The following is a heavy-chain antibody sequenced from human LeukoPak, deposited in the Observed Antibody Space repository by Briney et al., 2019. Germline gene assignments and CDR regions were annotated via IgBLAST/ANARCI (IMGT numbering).Heavy chain of an antibody. D-gene: IGHD2-2*01. CDR1: GFTVSSNY. J-gene: IGHJ3*02. V-gene: IGHV3-66*02. CDR3: ARQSRYCSSTSCPRGAIDI. CDR2: IYSGGST. Sequence: GGSLRLSCAASGFTVSSNYMSWVRQAPGKGLEWVSVIYSGGSTYYADSVKGRFTISRDNSKNTLYLQMNSLRAEDTAVYYCARQSRYCSSTSCPRGAIDIWGQGTMVTVSS.